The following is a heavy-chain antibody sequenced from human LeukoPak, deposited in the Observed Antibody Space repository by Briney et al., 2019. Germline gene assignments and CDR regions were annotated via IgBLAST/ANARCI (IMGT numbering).Heavy chain of an antibody. CDR3: TTDRPATVTTPYYYDD. CDR2: IKSTADGGST. J-gene: IGHJ4*02. D-gene: IGHD4-11*01. CDR1: GVTFSNAW. V-gene: IGHV3-15*01. Sequence: GGTLRLSCAASGVTFSNAWMSWVRQAPGEGLEWVGRIKSTADGGSTAYPAPVKCRFTISRDESTNTLYLQMNSLKTEDTAVYYCTTDRPATVTTPYYYDDWGPVIMVTASS.